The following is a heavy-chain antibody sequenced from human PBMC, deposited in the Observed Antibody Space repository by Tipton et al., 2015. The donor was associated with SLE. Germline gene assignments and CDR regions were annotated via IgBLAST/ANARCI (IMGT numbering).Heavy chain of an antibody. CDR3: ARHWGGYADY. CDR1: GGSISSHY. J-gene: IGHJ4*02. V-gene: IGHV4-59*08. Sequence: TLSLTCTVSGGSISSHYWSWIRQPPGKGLEWIGYIYYSGSTNYNPSLKSRVTISVDTSKNQFSLKLSSVTAADTAVYYWARHWGGYADYWGQGTLVTVSS. CDR2: IYYSGST. D-gene: IGHD5-12*01.